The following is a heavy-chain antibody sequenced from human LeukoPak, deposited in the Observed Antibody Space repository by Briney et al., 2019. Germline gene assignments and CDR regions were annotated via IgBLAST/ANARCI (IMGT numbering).Heavy chain of an antibody. D-gene: IGHD6-19*01. V-gene: IGHV4-59*11. CDR1: GGSISSHC. CDR2: IYYSGST. Sequence: PSETLSLTCTVSGGSISSHCWSWIRQPPGKGLEWIGHIYYSGSTNYNPSLKSRVTISVDTSNNQFSLKLSSVTAADTAVYYCAREVYSSGWYIDCWGQGTLVTVSS. J-gene: IGHJ4*02. CDR3: AREVYSSGWYIDC.